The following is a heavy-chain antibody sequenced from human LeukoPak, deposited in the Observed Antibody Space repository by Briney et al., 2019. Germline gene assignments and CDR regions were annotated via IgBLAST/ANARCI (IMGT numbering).Heavy chain of an antibody. V-gene: IGHV3-7*01. CDR2: INHNGNVN. D-gene: IGHD6-19*01. CDR1: GFTFSSYW. CDR3: ARDGPAVAADTSSYYYYGMDV. Sequence: GGSLRLSCAASGFTFSSYWMNWARQAPGKGLEWVASINHNGNVNYYVDSVKGRFTISRDNAKNSLYLQMSNLRAEDTAVYYCARDGPAVAADTSSYYYYGMDVWGQGTTVTVSS. J-gene: IGHJ6*02.